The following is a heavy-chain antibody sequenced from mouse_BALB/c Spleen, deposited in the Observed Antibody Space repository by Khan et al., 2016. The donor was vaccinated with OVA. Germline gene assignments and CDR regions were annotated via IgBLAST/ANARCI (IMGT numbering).Heavy chain of an antibody. CDR3: ARDRIDY. Sequence: QIPLVQSVAELAKPGASVKMSCTASGYTFTSYWMHWIKQRPGQGLEWIGYINPTSGYTDYNQKFKDKATLTADKSSSTAYMQLSSLTSDDSAVYYCARDRIDYWGQGTALTVSS. V-gene: IGHV1-7*01. J-gene: IGHJ2*01. CDR1: GYTFTSYW. CDR2: INPTSGYT.